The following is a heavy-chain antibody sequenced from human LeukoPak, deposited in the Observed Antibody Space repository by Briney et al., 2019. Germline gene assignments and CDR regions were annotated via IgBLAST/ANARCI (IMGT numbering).Heavy chain of an antibody. Sequence: ASVKVSCKASGGTFSNYAISWVRQAPGQGLEWMGGIIPIFGTANYAQRFQDRVTITADESTSTAYMELSSLRSEDTAVYYCARGPITTRSHFDYWGQGTLVTVSS. CDR1: GGTFSNYA. CDR3: ARGPITTRSHFDY. D-gene: IGHD3-22*01. CDR2: IIPIFGTA. J-gene: IGHJ4*02. V-gene: IGHV1-69*13.